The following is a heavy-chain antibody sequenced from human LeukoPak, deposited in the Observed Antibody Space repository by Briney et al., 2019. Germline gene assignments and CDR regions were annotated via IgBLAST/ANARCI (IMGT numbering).Heavy chain of an antibody. Sequence: ASVKVSCKASGGTFSSYTISWVRQAPGQGLEWMGRIIPILGIANYAQKFQGRVTITADESTSTAYMELSSLRSEDTAVYYCAREYYYDSPHCWGQGTLVTVSS. V-gene: IGHV1-69*04. J-gene: IGHJ4*02. CDR3: AREYYYDSPHC. CDR2: IIPILGIA. D-gene: IGHD3-22*01. CDR1: GGTFSSYT.